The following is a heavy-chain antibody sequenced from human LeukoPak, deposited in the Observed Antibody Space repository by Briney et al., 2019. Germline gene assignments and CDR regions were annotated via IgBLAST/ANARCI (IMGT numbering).Heavy chain of an antibody. J-gene: IGHJ4*02. CDR3: ARGGVPGGFYGSFDY. V-gene: IGHV4-59*01. CDR2: IYYSGST. D-gene: IGHD3-3*01. Sequence: SETLSLTCTVSGGSISTYYWSWMRQPPGRGLEWIGHIYYSGSTNHNPSLQSRVTISVDTSKNQFSLKLNSVTAADTAVYYCARGGVPGGFYGSFDYWGQGTLVSVSS. CDR1: GGSISTYY.